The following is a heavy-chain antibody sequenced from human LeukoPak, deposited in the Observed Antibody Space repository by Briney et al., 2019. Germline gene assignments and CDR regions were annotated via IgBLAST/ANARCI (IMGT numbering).Heavy chain of an antibody. CDR3: LVSGY. CDR2: ISSGGST. D-gene: IGHD2/OR15-2a*01. V-gene: IGHV3-66*01. Sequence: GGPLRLSCAASGFTFSSYSMNWVRQAPGKGLEWVSVISSGGSTYYADSVKGRFTISRDNSKNTLYLQMNSLRAEDTAVYYCLVSGYWGQGTLVTVSS. J-gene: IGHJ4*02. CDR1: GFTFSSYS.